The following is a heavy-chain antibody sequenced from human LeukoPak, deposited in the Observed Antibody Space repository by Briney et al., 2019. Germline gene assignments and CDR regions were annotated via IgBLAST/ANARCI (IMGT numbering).Heavy chain of an antibody. Sequence: GGSLRLSCSASGFTFSNCYVHWVRQAPGKGLEYVSTISNNGDTTFYADSVKGRFTISRDNSKNTLYLQMGSLRAEDTAIYYCVKDQSGTYSFDYWGQGTLVTVSS. J-gene: IGHJ4*02. CDR3: VKDQSGTYSFDY. V-gene: IGHV3-64D*06. D-gene: IGHD1-26*01. CDR2: ISNNGDTT. CDR1: GFTFSNCY.